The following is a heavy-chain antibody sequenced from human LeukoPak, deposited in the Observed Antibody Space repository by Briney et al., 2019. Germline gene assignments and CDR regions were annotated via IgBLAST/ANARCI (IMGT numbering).Heavy chain of an antibody. J-gene: IGHJ4*02. V-gene: IGHV3-48*02. Sequence: GGSLRLSCSVSGFTFSDYSMNWVRQPPGRGPEWVSYINSRSTGIYYADSVKGRFTISRDNAKNLLYLQLNSLRDDDTAVYYCARDSNYGFDYWGQGTLVTVSS. CDR3: ARDSNYGFDY. CDR2: INSRSTGI. CDR1: GFTFSDYS. D-gene: IGHD3-10*01.